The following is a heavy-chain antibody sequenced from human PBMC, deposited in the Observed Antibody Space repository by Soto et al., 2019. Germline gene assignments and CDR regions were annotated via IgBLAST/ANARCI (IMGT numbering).Heavy chain of an antibody. Sequence: LESGGGLVRPGGSLRLSCEVSGFHFGSYAMSWVRQAPGKGLEWVSLISSGSEYIYYAESVKARFTISRDNSKNTLYLELRGLRAGDTATYFCAKSRGYGDHFDYWGQGTPVTVTS. J-gene: IGHJ4*02. CDR3: AKSRGYGDHFDY. V-gene: IGHV3-23*01. CDR2: ISSGSEYI. D-gene: IGHD5-18*01. CDR1: GFHFGSYA.